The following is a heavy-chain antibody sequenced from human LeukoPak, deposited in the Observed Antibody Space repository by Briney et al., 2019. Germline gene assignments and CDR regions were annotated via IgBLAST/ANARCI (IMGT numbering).Heavy chain of an antibody. D-gene: IGHD3-22*01. CDR1: GFSFRNSW. CDR3: ARDRYYYDSSGYYSPFDY. V-gene: IGHV3-66*01. CDR2: IYSGGNT. Sequence: GGSLRLSCAASGFSFRNSWMSWVRQAPGKGLEWVSAIYSGGNTYYADSVKGRFTISRDNSKNSLYLQMNSLRAEDTAVYYCARDRYYYDSSGYYSPFDYWGQGTLVTVSS. J-gene: IGHJ4*02.